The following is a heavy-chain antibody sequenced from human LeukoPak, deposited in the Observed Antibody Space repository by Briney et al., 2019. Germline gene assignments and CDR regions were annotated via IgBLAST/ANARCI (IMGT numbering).Heavy chain of an antibody. D-gene: IGHD6-13*01. CDR1: GGSFSGYY. CDR2: INHSGST. Sequence: SETLSLTCAVYGGSFSGYYWSWIRQPPGKGLEWIGEINHSGSTNYNPSLKSRVTISVDTSKNQFSLKLSSVTAADTAVYYCARDSMVAAAGLGFDYWGQGTLVTVSS. J-gene: IGHJ4*02. CDR3: ARDSMVAAAGLGFDY. V-gene: IGHV4-34*01.